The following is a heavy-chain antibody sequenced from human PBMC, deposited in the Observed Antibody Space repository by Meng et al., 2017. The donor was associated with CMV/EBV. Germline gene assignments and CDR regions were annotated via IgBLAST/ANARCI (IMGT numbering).Heavy chain of an antibody. Sequence: QVPRPQWGPGLLKPSDTLSLTCAVYGGSFSGYYWSWIRQPPGKGLEWIGEINHSGSTNYNPSLKSRVTISVDTSKNQFSLKLSSVTAADTAVYYCARGVGATGKADYWGQGTLVTVSS. J-gene: IGHJ4*02. CDR2: INHSGST. CDR3: ARGVGATGKADY. V-gene: IGHV4-34*01. D-gene: IGHD1-26*01. CDR1: GGSFSGYY.